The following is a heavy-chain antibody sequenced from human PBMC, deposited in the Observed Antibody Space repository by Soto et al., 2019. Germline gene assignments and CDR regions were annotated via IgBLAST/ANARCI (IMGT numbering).Heavy chain of an antibody. J-gene: IGHJ4*02. D-gene: IGHD2-15*01. Sequence: DVQLVESGGGLAQPGGSLRLSCVGSGFTFSSYWMHWVRQAPGKGLVWVSRINADGSTTNYADSVKGRFTVSRDNAKNTVYLQMNSLRDDDTAVYFCARARWYRSDYWGQGTLLTVS. V-gene: IGHV3-74*01. CDR2: INADGSTT. CDR1: GFTFSSYW. CDR3: ARARWYRSDY.